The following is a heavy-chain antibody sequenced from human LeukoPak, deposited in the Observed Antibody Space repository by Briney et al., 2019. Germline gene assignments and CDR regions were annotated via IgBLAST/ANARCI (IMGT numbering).Heavy chain of an antibody. CDR2: IIPIFGTA. Sequence: ASVKVSCKASGGTFSSYAISWVRQAPGQGLEWMGGIIPIFGTANYAQKFQGRVTITADESTSTAYMELSSLRSEDTAVYYCARAHYGDYVVFKYYGMDVWGQGTTVTVSS. D-gene: IGHD4-17*01. CDR3: ARAHYGDYVVFKYYGMDV. CDR1: GGTFSSYA. J-gene: IGHJ6*02. V-gene: IGHV1-69*13.